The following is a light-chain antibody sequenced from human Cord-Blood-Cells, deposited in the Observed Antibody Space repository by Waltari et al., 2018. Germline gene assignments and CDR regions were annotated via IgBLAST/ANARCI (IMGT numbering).Light chain of an antibody. V-gene: IGKV5-2*01. Sequence: ETTLTQSPAFMSATPGDQVNISCKASQDIDDDMNWYQQKPGEAAIFIIQEATTLSPGIPSLFSGSGYGADFTLTISIMVSEDAADYFRLQHDNFPALTYGGATKVEIK. J-gene: IGKJ4*01. CDR3: LQHDNFPALT. CDR1: QDIDDD. CDR2: EAT.